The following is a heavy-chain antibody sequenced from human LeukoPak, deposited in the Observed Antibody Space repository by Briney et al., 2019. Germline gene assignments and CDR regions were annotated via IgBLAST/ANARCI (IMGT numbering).Heavy chain of an antibody. CDR3: AREEAAGTVCY. J-gene: IGHJ4*02. V-gene: IGHV1-2*02. CDR2: INPNSGGT. D-gene: IGHD6-13*01. Sequence: ASVKVSCKASGYTFTGYYIYWVRQAPGQGLEWMGWINPNSGGTKYAQKFQGRVTMTRDTSISTAYMELSSLRSEDTAVYYCAREEAAGTVCYWGQGTLVTVSS. CDR1: GYTFTGYY.